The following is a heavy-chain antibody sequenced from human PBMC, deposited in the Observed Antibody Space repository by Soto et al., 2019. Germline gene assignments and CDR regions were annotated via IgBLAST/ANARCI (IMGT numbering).Heavy chain of an antibody. Sequence: PGGSLRLSCAASGFSFRDYGMSWVRQAPGKGLEWLSAIIGIGDKAYYADSVRGRFTISRDNSKNTLYLQLNDLGAEDTAIYYCAKDYDYGDSLPFDYWGQGTLVTVSS. J-gene: IGHJ4*02. CDR3: AKDYDYGDSLPFDY. CDR2: IIGIGDKA. D-gene: IGHD4-17*01. CDR1: GFSFRDYG. V-gene: IGHV3-23*01.